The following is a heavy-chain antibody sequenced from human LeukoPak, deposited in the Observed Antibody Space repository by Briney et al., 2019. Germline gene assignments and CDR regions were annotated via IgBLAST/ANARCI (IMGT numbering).Heavy chain of an antibody. CDR1: GYTFTSYG. J-gene: IGHJ6*03. V-gene: IGHV1-18*01. Sequence: EASVKISCKASGYTFTSYGISWVRQAPGQGLEWMGWISAYNGNTNYAQKLQGRVTMTTDTSTSTAYMELRSLRSDDTAVYYCARGVDHIVVVPAAKYGYYYYYYMDVWGKGTTVTVSS. CDR3: ARGVDHIVVVPAAKYGYYYYYYMDV. CDR2: ISAYNGNT. D-gene: IGHD2-2*01.